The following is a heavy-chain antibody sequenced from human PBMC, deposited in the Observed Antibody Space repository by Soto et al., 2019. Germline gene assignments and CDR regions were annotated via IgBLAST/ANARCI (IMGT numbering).Heavy chain of an antibody. CDR2: IYYSGST. D-gene: IGHD2-15*01. J-gene: IGHJ4*02. V-gene: IGHV4-30-4*01. CDR1: GGSISSGDYY. CDR3: ARDAGAALDY. Sequence: NPSETLSLTCTVSGGSISSGDYYWRWIRQPPGKGLEWIGYIYYSGSTYYNPSLKSRVTISVDTSKNQFSLKLSSVTAADTAVYYCARDAGAALDYWGQGTLVTVSS.